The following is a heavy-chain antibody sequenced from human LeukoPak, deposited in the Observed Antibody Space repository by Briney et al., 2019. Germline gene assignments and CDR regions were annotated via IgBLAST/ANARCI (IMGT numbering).Heavy chain of an antibody. CDR2: ISYDGSNK. CDR1: GFIFSSYG. CDR3: ALVVYYYGSGSYSPFDY. V-gene: IGHV3-30*03. D-gene: IGHD3-10*01. J-gene: IGHJ4*02. Sequence: PGRSLRLSCAASGFIFSSYGMHWVRQAPGKGLEWVAVISYDGSNKHYADSVKGRFTISRENSKNTLYLQMNSLRAEDTAVYYCALVVYYYGSGSYSPFDYWGQGTLVTVSS.